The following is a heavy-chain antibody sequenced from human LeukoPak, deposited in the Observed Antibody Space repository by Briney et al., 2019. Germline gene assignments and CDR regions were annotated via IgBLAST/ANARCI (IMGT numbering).Heavy chain of an antibody. CDR3: AGILSSTSSVDY. J-gene: IGHJ4*02. CDR1: GGSLSDYY. D-gene: IGHD2-2*01. V-gene: IGHV4-34*01. CDR2: INHSGST. Sequence: SETLSLTRAVYGGSLSDYYWSWIRQPPGKGLEWIGEINHSGSTNYNPSLKSRVTISVDTSKNQFSLKLSSVTAADTAVYYCAGILSSTSSVDYWGQGTLVTVSS.